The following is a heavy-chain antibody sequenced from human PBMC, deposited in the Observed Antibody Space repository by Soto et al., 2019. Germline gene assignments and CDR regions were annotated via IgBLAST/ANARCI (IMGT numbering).Heavy chain of an antibody. CDR1: GFTFSSYS. CDR2: ISSSSSYI. V-gene: IGHV3-21*01. Sequence: GGSLRLSCAASGFTFSSYSMNWVRQAPGKGLEWVSSISSSSSYIYYADSVKGRFTISRDNAKNSLYLQMNSLRAEDTAVYYCARGAMVRGVINYYYYYMDVWGKGTTVTVSS. CDR3: ARGAMVRGVINYYYYYMDV. D-gene: IGHD3-10*01. J-gene: IGHJ6*03.